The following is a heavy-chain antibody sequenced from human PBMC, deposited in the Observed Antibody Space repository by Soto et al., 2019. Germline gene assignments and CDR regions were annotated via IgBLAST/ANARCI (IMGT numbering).Heavy chain of an antibody. V-gene: IGHV1-18*01. J-gene: IGHJ4*02. D-gene: IGHD3-22*01. CDR1: GYTFTSYG. CDR2: ISAFNGNT. CDR3: AGTCGSSGIGSPFPI. Sequence: ASVKVSCKASGYTFTSYGISWVRQAPGQGLEWMGWISAFNGNTYYAQKLQGRVTMTTDTSTSTAYMELRSLRSDDTAGYYCAGTCGSSGIGSPFPIWGQGTLVTASS.